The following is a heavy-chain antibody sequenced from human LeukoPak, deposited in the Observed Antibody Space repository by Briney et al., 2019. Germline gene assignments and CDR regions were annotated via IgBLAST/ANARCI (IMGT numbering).Heavy chain of an antibody. J-gene: IGHJ5*02. CDR3: ARGSEAAGFDP. V-gene: IGHV1-46*01. CDR2: INPSGGST. Sequence: GASVKVSCKASGYTFPGYYMHWVRQAPGQGLEWMGWINPSGGSTSYAQKFQGRVTMTRDTSTSTVYMELSSLRSEDTAVYYCARGSEAAGFDPWGQGTLVTVSS. CDR1: GYTFPGYY.